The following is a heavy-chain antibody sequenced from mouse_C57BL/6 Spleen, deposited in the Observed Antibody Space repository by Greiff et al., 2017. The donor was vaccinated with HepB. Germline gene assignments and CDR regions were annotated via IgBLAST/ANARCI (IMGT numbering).Heavy chain of an antibody. Sequence: QVQLQQPGAELVKPGASVKLSCKASGYTFTSYWMHWVKQRPGQGLEWIGMIHPNSGSTNYNEKFKSKATLNVDKSSSTAYMQLSSLTAEDSAVCYCARSTTTVVPDYWGQGTTLTVSS. CDR3: ARSTTTVVPDY. CDR1: GYTFTSYW. CDR2: IHPNSGST. D-gene: IGHD1-1*01. J-gene: IGHJ2*01. V-gene: IGHV1-64*01.